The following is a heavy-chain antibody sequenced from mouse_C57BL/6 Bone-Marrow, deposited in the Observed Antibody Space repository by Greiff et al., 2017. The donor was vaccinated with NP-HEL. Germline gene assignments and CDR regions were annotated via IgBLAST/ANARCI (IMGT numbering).Heavy chain of an antibody. CDR3: ARRGAFITTVVARYFDV. J-gene: IGHJ1*03. Sequence: VQLKESGPELVKPGASVKIPCKASGYTFTDYNMDWVKQSHGKSLEWIGDINPNNGGTIYNQKFKGKATLTVDKSSSTAYMELRSLTSEDTAVYYCARRGAFITTVVARYFDVWGTGTTVTVSS. V-gene: IGHV1-18*01. CDR1: GYTFTDYN. CDR2: INPNNGGT. D-gene: IGHD1-1*01.